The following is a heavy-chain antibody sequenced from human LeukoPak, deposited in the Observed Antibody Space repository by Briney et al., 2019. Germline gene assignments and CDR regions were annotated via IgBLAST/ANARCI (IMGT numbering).Heavy chain of an antibody. CDR1: GYTFTGYY. J-gene: IGHJ3*02. CDR3: ARKIRGYRDAFDI. CDR2: INPSGGST. V-gene: IGHV1-46*01. D-gene: IGHD5-18*01. Sequence: GASVKVSCKASGYTFTGYYMHWVRQAPGQGLEWMGIINPSGGSTSYAQKFQGRVTMTRDMSTSTVYMELSSPRSEDTAVYYRARKIRGYRDAFDIWGQGTMVTVSS.